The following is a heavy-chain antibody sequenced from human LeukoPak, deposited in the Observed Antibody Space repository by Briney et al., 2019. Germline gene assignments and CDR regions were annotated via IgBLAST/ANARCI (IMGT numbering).Heavy chain of an antibody. CDR1: GYTFTSYA. CDR3: ARYSLYSSSSLGY. Sequence: ASVKVSCKASGYTFTSYAMHWVRQAPGQRLEWMGWINAGNGNTKYSQKFQGRVTITRDTSASTAYTELSSLRSGDTGVYYCARYSLYSSSSLGYWGQGTLVTVSS. J-gene: IGHJ4*02. V-gene: IGHV1-3*01. D-gene: IGHD6-13*01. CDR2: INAGNGNT.